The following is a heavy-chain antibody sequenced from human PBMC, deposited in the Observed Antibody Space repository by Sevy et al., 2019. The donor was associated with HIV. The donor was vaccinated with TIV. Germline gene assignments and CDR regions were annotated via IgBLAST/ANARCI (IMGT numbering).Heavy chain of an antibody. Sequence: GGSLRLSCAASGFTFSSYGMHWVRQAPGKGLEWVAFIRYDGSNKYYADSVKGRFTISRGNSKNTLYLQMNSLRAEDTAVYYCATSRYCSGGSCYGADYYYGMDVWGQGTTVTVSS. CDR1: GFTFSSYG. J-gene: IGHJ6*02. CDR3: ATSRYCSGGSCYGADYYYGMDV. CDR2: IRYDGSNK. D-gene: IGHD2-15*01. V-gene: IGHV3-30*02.